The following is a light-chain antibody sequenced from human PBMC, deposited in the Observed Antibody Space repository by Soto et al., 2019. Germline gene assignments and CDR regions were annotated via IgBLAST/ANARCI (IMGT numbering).Light chain of an antibody. CDR2: GAS. J-gene: IGKJ4*01. CDR3: QQYHNWPVT. Sequence: EKALTQSPVTLSLSPGERATLSCRASQSVSSNLAWYQHKPGQAPRLLISGASTGATGVPPRFSGSGSGTDFTLTVNSLQSEDIAVYYCQQYHNWPVTFGGGTKVDIK. V-gene: IGKV3-15*01. CDR1: QSVSSN.